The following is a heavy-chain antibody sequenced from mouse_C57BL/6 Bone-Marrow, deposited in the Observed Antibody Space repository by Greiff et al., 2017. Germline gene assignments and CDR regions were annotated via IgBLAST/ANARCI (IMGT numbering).Heavy chain of an antibody. Sequence: VHVKQSGPELVKPGASVKISCKASGYSFTDYNMNWVKQSNGKSLEWIGVINPNYGTTSYNQKFKGKATLTVDQSTSTAYMQLNSLTSEDSAVYYCARWGYGSSYGYWGQGTTLTVSS. CDR2: INPNYGTT. D-gene: IGHD1-1*01. CDR1: GYSFTDYN. J-gene: IGHJ2*01. CDR3: ARWGYGSSYGY. V-gene: IGHV1-39*01.